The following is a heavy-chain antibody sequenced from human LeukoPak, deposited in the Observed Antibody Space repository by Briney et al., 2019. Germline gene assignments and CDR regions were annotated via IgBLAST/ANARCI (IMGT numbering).Heavy chain of an antibody. D-gene: IGHD1-26*01. CDR3: ARELGGSYPLDY. J-gene: IGHJ4*02. V-gene: IGHV1-2*02. CDR2: INPNSGGT. CDR1: GYAFTGYY. Sequence: GASVKVSCKASGYAFTGYYMHWVRQAPGQGLEWMGWINPNSGGTNYAQKFQGRVTMTRDTSISTAYMELSRLRSDDTAVYYCARELGGSYPLDYWGQGTLVTVSS.